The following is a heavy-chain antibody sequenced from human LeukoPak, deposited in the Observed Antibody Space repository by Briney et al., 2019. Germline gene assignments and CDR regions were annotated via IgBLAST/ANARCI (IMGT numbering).Heavy chain of an antibody. CDR3: ARVLIYYGSGNWGAFDL. CDR2: ISAYNGNT. D-gene: IGHD3-10*01. V-gene: IGHV1-18*01. J-gene: IGHJ3*01. CDR1: GYTFTSYG. Sequence: ASVKVSCKASGYTFTSYGISWVRQAPGQGLEWMGWISAYNGNTNYAQKLQGRVTMTTDTSTSTAYMELRSLRSDNTAVYYCARVLIYYGSGNWGAFDLWGQGTMVTVSS.